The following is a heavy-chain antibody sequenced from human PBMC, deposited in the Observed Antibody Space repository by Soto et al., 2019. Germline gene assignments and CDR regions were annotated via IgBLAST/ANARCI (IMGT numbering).Heavy chain of an antibody. D-gene: IGHD3-16*01. J-gene: IGHJ4*02. CDR1: GGTFSSFA. V-gene: IGHV1-69*01. Sequence: QVQLVQSGAEVKKPGSSVKVSCKASGGTFSSFAISWVRQAPGQGLEWMGGIIPIFGTINYAQKFQGRVTITADESTSTAYMEVTTLRSEDTAVYYCARDRDHAYDYWGQGTLVTVSS. CDR3: ARDRDHAYDY. CDR2: IIPIFGTI.